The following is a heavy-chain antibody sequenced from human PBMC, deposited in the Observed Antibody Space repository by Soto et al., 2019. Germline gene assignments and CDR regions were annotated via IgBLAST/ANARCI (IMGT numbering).Heavy chain of an antibody. J-gene: IGHJ4*02. D-gene: IGHD2-15*01. Sequence: GESLKISCKASVHSFTTYWIDWVRQMPGKGLEWMGMIYPGDSDTRYSSSFQLQVTISADKSISTAYMQWSSLKASDSAMFYCARKDIAANSVDFWGQGTLVTVSS. V-gene: IGHV5-51*01. CDR1: VHSFTTYW. CDR2: IYPGDSDT. CDR3: ARKDIAANSVDF.